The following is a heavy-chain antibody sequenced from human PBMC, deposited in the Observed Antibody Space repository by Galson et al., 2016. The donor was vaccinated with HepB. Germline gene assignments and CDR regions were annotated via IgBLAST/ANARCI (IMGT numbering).Heavy chain of an antibody. V-gene: IGHV3-23*01. J-gene: IGHJ4*02. CDR2: IGGLGHTT. CDR1: GFPFSDYA. CDR3: AKERAYSNTWDTGDY. D-gene: IGHD2/OR15-2a*01. Sequence: SLRLSCAASGFPFSDYAMTWVRQAPGKGLEWVSAIGGLGHTTYYVDYVRGRFTISRDNSKNTMFLKMNNVRVEDTAVYYCAKERAYSNTWDTGDYWGQGILVTVSS.